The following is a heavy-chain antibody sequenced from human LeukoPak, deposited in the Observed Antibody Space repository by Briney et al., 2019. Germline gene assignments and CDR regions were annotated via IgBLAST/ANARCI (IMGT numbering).Heavy chain of an antibody. V-gene: IGHV3-30*03. CDR3: ASPKWELRPTLDY. D-gene: IGHD1-26*01. J-gene: IGHJ4*02. CDR1: GFTFSSYG. Sequence: GGSLRLSCAASGFTFSSYGMHWVRQAPGKGLEWVAVISYDGSNKYYADSVKGRFTISRDNSKNTLYLQMNSLRAEDTAVYYCASPKWELRPTLDYWGQGTLVTVSS. CDR2: ISYDGSNK.